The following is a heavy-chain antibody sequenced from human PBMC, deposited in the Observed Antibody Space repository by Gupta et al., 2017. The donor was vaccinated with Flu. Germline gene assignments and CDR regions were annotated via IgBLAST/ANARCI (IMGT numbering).Heavy chain of an antibody. CDR3: TTKRGYNYGADY. D-gene: IGHD5-18*01. CDR2: IKNKGDGGTI. V-gene: IGHV3-15*01. Sequence: EVQLVESGGGLVKPGESLRVSCAASGFTFSDAWMPWVRQAPGKGLEWVGRIKNKGDGGTIDYAAPVKGRFTISRDDSKNTLSLQMNSLKTEDTAVYFCTTKRGYNYGADYWGQGALVTVS. CDR1: GFTFSDAW. J-gene: IGHJ4*02.